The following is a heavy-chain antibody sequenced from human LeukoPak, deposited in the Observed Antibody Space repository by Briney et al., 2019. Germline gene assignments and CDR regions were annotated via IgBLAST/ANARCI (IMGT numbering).Heavy chain of an antibody. V-gene: IGHV4-61*02. D-gene: IGHD1-1*01. CDR1: GGSVSSGSYY. Sequence: SETLSLTCTVSGGSVSSGSYYWSWIRQPAGKGLEWIVRIYPSGSTIYPSGTTHYNPSLKSRVTISVATSKNQFSLKVDSVTAADAAVYFCARGTGTTNFDYWGQGTLVTVSS. J-gene: IGHJ4*02. CDR3: ARGTGTTNFDY. CDR2: IYPSGSTIYPSGTT.